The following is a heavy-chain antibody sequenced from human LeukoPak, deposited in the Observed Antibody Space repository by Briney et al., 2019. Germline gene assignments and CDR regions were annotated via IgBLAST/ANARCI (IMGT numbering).Heavy chain of an antibody. D-gene: IGHD4-17*01. V-gene: IGHV1-46*01. CDR2: INPSGGST. CDR1: GYTFTSYY. CDR3: ARSLIVPGVDDYGDVHFQH. Sequence: EASVKVSCKASGYTFTSYYMHWVRQAPGQGLEWMGIINPSGGSTSYAQKFQGRVTMTRDTSTSTVYTELSSLRSEDTAVYYCARSLIVPGVDDYGDVHFQHWGQGTLVTVSS. J-gene: IGHJ1*01.